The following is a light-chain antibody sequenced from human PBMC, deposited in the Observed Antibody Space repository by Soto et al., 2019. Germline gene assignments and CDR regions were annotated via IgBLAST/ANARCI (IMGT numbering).Light chain of an antibody. CDR3: QQYDSYPWT. V-gene: IGKV1-5*03. J-gene: IGKJ1*01. CDR2: KAS. CDR1: QSISTW. Sequence: DLQMTQSPSTLSASVGDRVTITCRASQSISTWLAWYQQKPGEAPKLLIYKASDLESGVPSRFSGSGSGTEFTLTISSLQPDDFATYHCQQYDSYPWTFGQGTKVEIK.